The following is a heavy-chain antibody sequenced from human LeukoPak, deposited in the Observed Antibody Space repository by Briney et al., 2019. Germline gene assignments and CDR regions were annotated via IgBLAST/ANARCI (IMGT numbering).Heavy chain of an antibody. CDR3: ARDLVAAATGWFDP. V-gene: IGHV4-59*12. Sequence: SETLSLTCTVSGGSISSYYWSWIRQPPGKGLEWIGYIYYSGSTNYNPSLKSRVTISIDTSKNQFSLKLSSVTAADTAVYYCARDLVAAATGWFDPWGQGTLVTVSS. CDR2: IYYSGST. D-gene: IGHD6-13*01. CDR1: GGSISSYY. J-gene: IGHJ5*02.